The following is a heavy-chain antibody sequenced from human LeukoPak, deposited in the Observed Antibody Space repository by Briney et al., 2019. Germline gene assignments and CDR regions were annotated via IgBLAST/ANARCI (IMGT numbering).Heavy chain of an antibody. Sequence: SETLSLTCAVYAGSFSRYYWRWIRQSPGNGLEWIAEIDHRGDTNYKQSVKSRVTISVDTSKNQFSLKGRSLSAANTAVYYCGRGATISETGHFVLWGRGTLVTVSS. CDR2: IDHRGDT. V-gene: IGHV4-34*01. D-gene: IGHD5-24*01. J-gene: IGHJ2*01. CDR3: GRGATISETGHFVL. CDR1: AGSFSRYY.